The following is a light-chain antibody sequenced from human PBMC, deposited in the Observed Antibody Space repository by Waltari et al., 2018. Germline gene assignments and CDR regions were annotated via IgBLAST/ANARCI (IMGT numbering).Light chain of an antibody. V-gene: IGLV10-54*04. Sequence: QAGLTQPPSVSKGLRQTATLTCSGNRKHVGNEGVSWLQHHQGHPPKLLPDRDDNRPSGISERFSASRSGSTASLTITGLQPDDEADYYCSAWDSSLYGWVFGGGTKLTVL. J-gene: IGLJ3*02. CDR3: SAWDSSLYGWV. CDR2: RDD. CDR1: RKHVGNEG.